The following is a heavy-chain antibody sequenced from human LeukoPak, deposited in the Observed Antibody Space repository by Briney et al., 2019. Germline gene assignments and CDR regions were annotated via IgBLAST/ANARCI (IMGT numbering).Heavy chain of an antibody. CDR3: ARGDSSSYYAAFDI. V-gene: IGHV4-31*03. D-gene: IGHD3-22*01. CDR2: IYYSGST. Sequence: PSQTLSLTCTVSGGSISSGGYYWSWIRQHPGKGLEWVGYIYYSGSTGYNPSLKSRVTISVDTSKNQFSLKLSSMSAADTAVYYCARGDSSSYYAAFDIWSQGTMVIVSS. CDR1: GGSISSGGYY. J-gene: IGHJ3*02.